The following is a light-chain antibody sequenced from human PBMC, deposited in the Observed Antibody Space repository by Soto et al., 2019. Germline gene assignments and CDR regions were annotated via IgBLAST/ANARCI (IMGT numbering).Light chain of an antibody. CDR1: QTVGSSF. CDR2: GAS. J-gene: IGKJ1*01. Sequence: EIVLTQSPGTLSLSPGGRATLSCRASQTVGSSFLAWFQHKPGQAPRLLIYGASTRATGIPDRLSGSGSGTDFTLTISRLEPEDFAVYYCHQYGSSQTFGQGTKVDI. CDR3: HQYGSSQT. V-gene: IGKV3-20*01.